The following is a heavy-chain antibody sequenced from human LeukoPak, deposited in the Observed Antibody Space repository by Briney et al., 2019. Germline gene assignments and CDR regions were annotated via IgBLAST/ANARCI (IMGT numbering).Heavy chain of an antibody. V-gene: IGHV3-49*04. Sequence: GESLKISCTTSGFIFGDYAMTWVRQAPGKGLEWVGFIRSKAYGGTTEYAASVKGRFTISRDDSKSIAYLQMNSLKTEDTAVYYCKRYCYDGTYDYWGQGTLVTVSS. CDR2: IRSKAYGGTT. CDR1: GFIFGDYA. CDR3: KRYCYDGTYDY. D-gene: IGHD3-22*01. J-gene: IGHJ4*02.